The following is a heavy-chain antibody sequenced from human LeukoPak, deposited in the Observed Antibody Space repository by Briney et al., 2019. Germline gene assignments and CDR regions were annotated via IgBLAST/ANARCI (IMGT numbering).Heavy chain of an antibody. V-gene: IGHV3-23*01. J-gene: IGHJ4*02. Sequence: GGSLRLSCAASGFTFSSYAMSWVRQAPGKRLEWVSAISGSGGSTYYADSVKGRFTISRDNSKNTLYLQMNSLRAEDTAVYYCAKEGYYDSSGYSGYWGQGTLVTVSS. CDR1: GFTFSSYA. D-gene: IGHD3-22*01. CDR3: AKEGYYDSSGYSGY. CDR2: ISGSGGST.